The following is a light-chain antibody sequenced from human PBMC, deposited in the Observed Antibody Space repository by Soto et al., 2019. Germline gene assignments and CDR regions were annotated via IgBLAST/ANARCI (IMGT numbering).Light chain of an antibody. CDR3: KSYAGSNTYV. CDR2: EVV. Sequence: QSVRNKPPSGSGVAGDAVSISCTGTKSDIGVYDFVSWYQHHPGKAPRLIIYEVVQRPSGVPDRFSGSKSGNTASLTVSGLQAADEADYFCKSYAGSNTYVFVSGTKFTV. J-gene: IGLJ1*01. V-gene: IGLV2-8*01. CDR1: KSDIGVYDF.